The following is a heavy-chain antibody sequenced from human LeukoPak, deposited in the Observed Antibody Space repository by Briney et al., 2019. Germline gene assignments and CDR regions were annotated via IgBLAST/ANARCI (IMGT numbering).Heavy chain of an antibody. CDR1: GGSISSYY. J-gene: IGHJ4*02. Sequence: SETLSLTCTVSGGSISSYYWSWIRQPTGKGLEWIGYIYYSGSTNYNPSLKSRVTISVDTSKNQFSLNLSSVTAADTAVYYCATGRGFSYGATTGFAYWGQGTLVTVSS. V-gene: IGHV4-59*01. D-gene: IGHD5-18*01. CDR3: ATGRGFSYGATTGFAY. CDR2: IYYSGST.